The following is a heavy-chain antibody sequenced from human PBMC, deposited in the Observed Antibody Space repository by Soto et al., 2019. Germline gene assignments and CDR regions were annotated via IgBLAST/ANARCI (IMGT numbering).Heavy chain of an antibody. V-gene: IGHV3-23*01. D-gene: IGHD3-16*01. J-gene: IGHJ4*02. CDR3: AKRVGGYDYVWGSDY. Sequence: GGSLRLSCAASGFTFSSYAMSWVRQAPGKGLEWVSAISGSGGSTYYADSVKGRFTISRDNSKNTLYLQMNSLRAEDTAVYYCAKRVGGYDYVWGSDYWGQGTLVTVSS. CDR2: ISGSGGST. CDR1: GFTFSSYA.